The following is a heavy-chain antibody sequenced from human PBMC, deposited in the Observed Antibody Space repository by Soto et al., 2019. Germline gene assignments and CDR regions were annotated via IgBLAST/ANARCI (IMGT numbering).Heavy chain of an antibody. CDR2: INAGNGNT. CDR3: ARDVAVAADSDY. J-gene: IGHJ4*02. D-gene: IGHD6-19*01. CDR1: GDTFTGYA. V-gene: IGHV1-3*01. Sequence: GASVKVSCKASGDTFTGYAMHWVRQAPGQRLEWMGWINAGNGNTKYSQKFQGRVTITRDTSASTAYMELSSLRSGDTAVYYCARDVAVAADSDYWGQGTLVTVSS.